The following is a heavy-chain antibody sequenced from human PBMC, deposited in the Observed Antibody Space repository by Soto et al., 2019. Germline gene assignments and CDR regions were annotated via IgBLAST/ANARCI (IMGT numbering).Heavy chain of an antibody. CDR2: IYHSGST. D-gene: IGHD4-4*01. Sequence: SETLSLTCAVSGYSISSGYYGGWIRQPPGXGLEWIGSIYHSGSTYYNPSLKSRVTISVDTSKNQFSLKLSSVTAADTAVYYCARENYSNYVYYYYYYGMDVWGQGTTVTVSS. V-gene: IGHV4-38-2*02. J-gene: IGHJ6*02. CDR3: ARENYSNYVYYYYYYGMDV. CDR1: GYSISSGYY.